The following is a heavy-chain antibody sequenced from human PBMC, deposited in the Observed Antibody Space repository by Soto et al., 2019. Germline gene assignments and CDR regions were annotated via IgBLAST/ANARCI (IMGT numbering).Heavy chain of an antibody. D-gene: IGHD3-10*01. CDR1: GFTFSRFE. CDR3: TRAAWFPYLSFY. V-gene: IGHV3-48*03. Sequence: PGGSLRLSCAASGFTFSRFELHWVRQAPGKGLGWISYISSNGSTAYYASSVEGRFTISRDNANNSVYLQMDSLRAEDTALYYCTRAAWFPYLSFYWGQGALVTVSS. J-gene: IGHJ4*02. CDR2: ISSNGSTA.